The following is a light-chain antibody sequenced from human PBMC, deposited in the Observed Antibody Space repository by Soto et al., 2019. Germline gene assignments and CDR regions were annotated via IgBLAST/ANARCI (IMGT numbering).Light chain of an antibody. CDR3: QQYNTWPPLT. CDR1: QTVSTH. J-gene: IGKJ4*01. CDR2: GAS. V-gene: IGKV3-15*01. Sequence: EVVMTQSPATLSVSPGDRVTFSCRASQTVSTHVAWYQQKPGQPPRLIIYGASTRATGVPARFSGGGSGTEFTLTINSLESADFAVYYCQQYNTWPPLTFGGGTKVEIK.